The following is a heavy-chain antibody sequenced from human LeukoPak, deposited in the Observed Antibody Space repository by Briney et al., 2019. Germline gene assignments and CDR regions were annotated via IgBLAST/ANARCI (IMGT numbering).Heavy chain of an antibody. D-gene: IGHD3-3*01. CDR2: IYHSGST. J-gene: IGHJ4*02. Sequence: SETLSLTCAVSGYSISSGYYCGWIRQPPGKGLEWIGSIYHSGSTYYNPSLKSRVAISVDTSKNQFSLKLSSVTAADTAVYYCARIDFWSGYFDYWGQGTLVTVSS. CDR3: ARIDFWSGYFDY. V-gene: IGHV4-38-2*01. CDR1: GYSISSGYY.